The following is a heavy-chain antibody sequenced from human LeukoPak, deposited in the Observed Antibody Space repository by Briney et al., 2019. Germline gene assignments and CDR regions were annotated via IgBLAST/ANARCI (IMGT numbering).Heavy chain of an antibody. CDR3: ARGLYDFWSGHTMVRGVWYYFDY. CDR1: GGTFSSYT. Sequence: RASVKVSCKASGGTFSSYTISWVRQAPGQGLEWMGRIIPILGIANYAQKFQGRVTINADKSTSTAYMELSSLRSEDTAVYYCARGLYDFWSGHTMVRGVWYYFDYWGQGTLVTVSS. D-gene: IGHD3-10*01. V-gene: IGHV1-69*02. J-gene: IGHJ4*02. CDR2: IIPILGIA.